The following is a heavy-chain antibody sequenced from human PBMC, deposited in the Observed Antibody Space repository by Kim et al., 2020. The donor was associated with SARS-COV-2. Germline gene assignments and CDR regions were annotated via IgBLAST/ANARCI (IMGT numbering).Heavy chain of an antibody. CDR3: ARDNLYGSGTPGAFDY. J-gene: IGHJ4*02. D-gene: IGHD3-10*01. Sequence: SETLSLTCTVSGDSISSGGYSWSWIRQHPGKGLEWIGYIYYSGSTYYTPSLKSRVTISVDTSKNHFSLKLSSVTAADTAVYYCARDNLYGSGTPGAFDYWGQGTLVTVSS. CDR2: IYYSGST. V-gene: IGHV4-31*03. CDR1: GDSISSGGYS.